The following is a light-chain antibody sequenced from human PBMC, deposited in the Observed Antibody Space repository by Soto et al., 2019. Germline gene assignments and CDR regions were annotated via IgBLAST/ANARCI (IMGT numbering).Light chain of an antibody. J-gene: IGKJ2*01. CDR3: LQYYSYPYT. Sequence: AIQMTQSPSSLSASVGDRVTITCRASQAISNDIGWYQQRPGKAPKLLMYSASTLHTDVPSRFSGSGFGSDFTLTISSLQPEDFATYYCLQYYSYPYTFGQGTKLEIK. CDR2: SAS. V-gene: IGKV1-6*01. CDR1: QAISND.